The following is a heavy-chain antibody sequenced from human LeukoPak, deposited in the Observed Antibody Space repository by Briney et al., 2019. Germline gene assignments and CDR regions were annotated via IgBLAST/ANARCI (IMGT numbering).Heavy chain of an antibody. CDR3: AKSGIAAAGTKRGYFDY. Sequence: GRSLRLSYAASGFTFSSYSMHWVRQAPGKGLEWVAVISYDGSNKYSADSVKGRFTISRDNSKNTLYLQMNSLRAEDTAVYYCAKSGIAAAGTKRGYFDYWGQGTLVTVSS. V-gene: IGHV3-30*18. CDR1: GFTFSSYS. D-gene: IGHD6-13*01. CDR2: ISYDGSNK. J-gene: IGHJ4*02.